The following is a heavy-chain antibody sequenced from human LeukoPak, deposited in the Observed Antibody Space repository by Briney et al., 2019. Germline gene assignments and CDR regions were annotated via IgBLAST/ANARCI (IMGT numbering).Heavy chain of an antibody. CDR3: ARDCGVGGYDILTGYRLDAFDI. CDR1: GFTFSSYS. Sequence: PGGSLRLSCAASGFTFSSYSMNWVRQAPGKGLEWVSSISSSSSYICYADSVKGRFTISRDNAKNSLYLQMNSLRAEDTAVYYCARDCGVGGYDILTGYRLDAFDIWGQGTMVTVSS. CDR2: ISSSSSYI. V-gene: IGHV3-21*01. D-gene: IGHD3-9*01. J-gene: IGHJ3*02.